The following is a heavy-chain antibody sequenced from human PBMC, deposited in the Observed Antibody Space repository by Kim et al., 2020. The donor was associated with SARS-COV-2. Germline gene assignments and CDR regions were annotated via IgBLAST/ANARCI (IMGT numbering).Heavy chain of an antibody. CDR1: GFDVSNNY. CDR3: TTYTTKDN. D-gene: IGHD1-26*01. Sequence: GGSLRLSCAASGFDVSNNYMSWVRQAPGKGLEWVALIYSGGKGYYADSVRGRLTISRDNSKNTLYLQMNSLRGEDTAFYYCTTYTTKDNWGQGILVTVSS. CDR2: IYSGGKG. J-gene: IGHJ4*02. V-gene: IGHV3-53*01.